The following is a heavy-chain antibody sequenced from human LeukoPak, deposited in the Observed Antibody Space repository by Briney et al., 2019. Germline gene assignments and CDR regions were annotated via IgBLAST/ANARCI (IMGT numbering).Heavy chain of an antibody. CDR1: GGSFSGYY. V-gene: IGHV4-34*01. CDR2: INHSGST. CDR3: ARGGRRNIVVVPAALRYFDY. J-gene: IGHJ4*02. Sequence: SETLSLTCAVYGGSFSGYYWSWIRQPPGKGLEWIGEINHSGSTNYNPSLKSRVTISVDTSKNQFSLKLSSVTAADTAVYYCARGGRRNIVVVPAALRYFDYWSQGTLVTVSS. D-gene: IGHD2-2*01.